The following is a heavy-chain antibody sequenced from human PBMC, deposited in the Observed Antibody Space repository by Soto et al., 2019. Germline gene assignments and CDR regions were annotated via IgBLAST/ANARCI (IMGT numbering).Heavy chain of an antibody. D-gene: IGHD1-26*01. V-gene: IGHV4-61*01. Sequence: QVQLQKSGPGLMKPSETLSLTCTVSGGSVISGSYYWSWIRQPPGKGLEWVGCISDTRRCDYNPDLKSRVTISLHTSKKQFSMALNSLPAADTAVYYCGRAHSGHDQLGMHVRGQGTKVIV. CDR1: GGSVISGSYY. CDR2: ISDTRRC. CDR3: GRAHSGHDQLGMHV. J-gene: IGHJ6*02.